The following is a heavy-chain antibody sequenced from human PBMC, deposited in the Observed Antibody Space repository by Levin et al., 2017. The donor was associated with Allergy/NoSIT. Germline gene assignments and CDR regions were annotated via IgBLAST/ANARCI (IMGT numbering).Heavy chain of an antibody. CDR1: AFTFSNYR. Sequence: GESLKISCAASAFTFSNYRMNWVRQAPGKGLEWIAFISRDSGITYYADSVKGRFTISRDNAKNSLYLQMNSLRAEDTAVYFCARDYGGSGYPVFQHWGQGTLVTVSS. CDR2: ISRDSGIT. V-gene: IGHV3-48*01. J-gene: IGHJ1*01. CDR3: ARDYGGSGYPVFQH. D-gene: IGHD5-12*01.